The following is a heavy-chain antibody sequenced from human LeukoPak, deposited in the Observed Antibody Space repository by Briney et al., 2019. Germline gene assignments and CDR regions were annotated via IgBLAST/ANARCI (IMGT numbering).Heavy chain of an antibody. CDR1: GFTFSSYW. CDR2: INSDGSST. V-gene: IGHV3-74*01. D-gene: IGHD2-15*01. J-gene: IGHJ6*04. CDR3: ARGGSYSPAQIYGMDV. Sequence: GGSLRLSCAASGFTFSSYWMHWVRQAPGKGLVWVSRINSDGSSTSHADSVKGRFTISRDNAKNTLYLQMNSLRAEDTAVYYCARGGSYSPAQIYGMDVWGKGTTVTVSS.